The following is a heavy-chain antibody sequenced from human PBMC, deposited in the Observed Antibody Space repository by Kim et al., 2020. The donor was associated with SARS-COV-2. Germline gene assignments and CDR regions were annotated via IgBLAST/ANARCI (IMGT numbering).Heavy chain of an antibody. CDR1: GGSFSGYY. V-gene: IGHV4-34*01. CDR2: INHSGST. J-gene: IGHJ6*02. D-gene: IGHD1-1*01. Sequence: SETLSLTCAVYGGSFSGYYWSWIRQPPRQGLEWIGEINHSGSTNYNPSLKSRVTISVDTSKNQFSLKLSSVTAADTAVYYCARGQLQVSDHYYYYGMDVCGQVTTVTVSS. CDR3: ARGQLQVSDHYYYYGMDV.